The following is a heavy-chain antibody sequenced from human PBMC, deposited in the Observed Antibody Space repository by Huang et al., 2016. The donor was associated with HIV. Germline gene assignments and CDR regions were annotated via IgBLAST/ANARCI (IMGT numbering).Heavy chain of an antibody. J-gene: IGHJ4*02. CDR3: ARDKHDFWSGYSRSYYFDY. D-gene: IGHD3-3*01. Sequence: QVQLQESGPGLMKPSETLSLTCSVSGGSISSHYWNWIRQPPGKGLERIVSIYQSGSANYNRPLKSRVTISVDTSKNQFALKLRSVTAADTAVYFCARDKHDFWSGYSRSYYFDYWGQGTLVTVSS. V-gene: IGHV4-59*11. CDR2: IYQSGSA. CDR1: GGSISSHY.